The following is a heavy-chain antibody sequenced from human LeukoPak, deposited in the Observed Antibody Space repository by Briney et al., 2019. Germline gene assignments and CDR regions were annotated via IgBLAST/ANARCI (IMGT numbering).Heavy chain of an antibody. Sequence: SETLSLTCTVSGGSISSYYWSWIRQSPGKGLECIGYIHYTGSTNYNLSLKSRVTISVETSKNQFSLKLKSVTAADTAVYYCARGGYYGSGNDFRFDPWGQGTLVTVSS. J-gene: IGHJ5*02. V-gene: IGHV4-59*01. CDR3: ARGGYYGSGNDFRFDP. CDR1: GGSISSYY. CDR2: IHYTGST. D-gene: IGHD3-10*01.